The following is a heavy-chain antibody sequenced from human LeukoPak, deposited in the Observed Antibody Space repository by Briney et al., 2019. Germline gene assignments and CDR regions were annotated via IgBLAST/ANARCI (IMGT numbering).Heavy chain of an antibody. Sequence: GGSLRLSCAASGFTFGGYAMRWVRQTPGKGLEWVSAISWNGDSICYADSVKGRFTISRDNAKRSLYLQMNSLIVEDTAFYYCVKEIWAPSSYPDCWGQGTLVTVSS. CDR1: GFTFGGYA. CDR2: ISWNGDSI. V-gene: IGHV3-9*01. CDR3: VKEIWAPSSYPDC. J-gene: IGHJ4*02. D-gene: IGHD1-26*01.